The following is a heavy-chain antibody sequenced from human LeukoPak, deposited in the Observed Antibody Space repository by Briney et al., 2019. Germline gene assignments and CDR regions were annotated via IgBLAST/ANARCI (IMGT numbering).Heavy chain of an antibody. D-gene: IGHD5-18*01. V-gene: IGHV3-21*01. CDR2: ISSSSSNI. J-gene: IGHJ4*02. CDR3: ARDSDTAMDFDY. CDR1: GFTFSSYS. Sequence: GGSLRVSCAASGFTFSSYSMNWVRQAPGKGLEWVSSISSSSSNIYYADSVKGRFTISRDNAKNSLFLQMNSLRAEDTAVYYCARDSDTAMDFDYWGQGTLVTVSS.